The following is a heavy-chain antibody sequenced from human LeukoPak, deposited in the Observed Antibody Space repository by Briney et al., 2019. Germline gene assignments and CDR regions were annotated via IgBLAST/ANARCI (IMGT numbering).Heavy chain of an antibody. CDR3: AREEYYDILTGYRNWFDP. CDR1: GYTFTSYG. Sequence: ASVKVSCKASGYTFTSYGISWVRQAPGQGLEWMGWISAYNGNTNYAQKLQGRVTMTTDTSTSTAYMELRSLRSDDTAVYYCAREEYYDILTGYRNWFDPWGQGTLVTVPS. D-gene: IGHD3-9*01. CDR2: ISAYNGNT. J-gene: IGHJ5*02. V-gene: IGHV1-18*01.